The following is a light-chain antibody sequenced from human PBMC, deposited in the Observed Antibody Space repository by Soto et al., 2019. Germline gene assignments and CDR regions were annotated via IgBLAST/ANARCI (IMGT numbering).Light chain of an antibody. Sequence: AIQLTQSPSSLSASVGDRVTITCRASQGIRNDLGWYQQKPGKATKLLIYAASSLQSGVPSRFSGSASGTDFTLTISSLQPEDFATYYCLQDYGYPWTFGQGTKVDIK. CDR2: AAS. V-gene: IGKV1-6*01. CDR3: LQDYGYPWT. CDR1: QGIRND. J-gene: IGKJ1*01.